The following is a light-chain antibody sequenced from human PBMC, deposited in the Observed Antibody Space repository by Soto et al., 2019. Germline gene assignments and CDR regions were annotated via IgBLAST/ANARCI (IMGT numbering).Light chain of an antibody. Sequence: EIVLTQSPGTLSLSPGESATLSCRASQSVSSTNLAWYQQKPGQSPRLVMFGASSRATGIPARFSGSGSGTDFTLTISRLEPEDFAVYYCQQYGSSPVSFGQGTKLEIK. CDR1: QSVSSTN. V-gene: IGKV3-20*01. CDR2: GAS. J-gene: IGKJ2*03. CDR3: QQYGSSPVS.